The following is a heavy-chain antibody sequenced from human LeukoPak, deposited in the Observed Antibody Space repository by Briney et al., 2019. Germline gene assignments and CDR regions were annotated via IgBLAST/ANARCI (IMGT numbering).Heavy chain of an antibody. D-gene: IGHD6-6*01. CDR1: GGSISSYY. CDR2: IYYSGST. CDR3: ARDSPPQYASSSAGFDY. V-gene: IGHV4-59*01. Sequence: SETLSLTCTVSGGSISSYYWSWIRQPPGKGLEWIGYIYYSGSTNYNPSLKSRVIISIDTSKNQFSLKLSSVTAADTAVYFCARDSPPQYASSSAGFDYWGQGTLVTVSS. J-gene: IGHJ4*02.